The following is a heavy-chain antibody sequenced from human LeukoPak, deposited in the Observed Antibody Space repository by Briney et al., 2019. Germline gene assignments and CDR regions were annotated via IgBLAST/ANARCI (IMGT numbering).Heavy chain of an antibody. CDR2: IYSGGST. Sequence: PGGSLRLSCAASGFTVSSNYMSWVRQAPGKGLEWVSVIYSGGSTYYADSVKGRFTISRDNSKNTLYLQMNSLRAEGTAVYYCARGHPITSFDYWGQGTLVTVSS. CDR3: ARGHPITSFDY. V-gene: IGHV3-53*01. J-gene: IGHJ4*02. CDR1: GFTVSSNY. D-gene: IGHD1-1*01.